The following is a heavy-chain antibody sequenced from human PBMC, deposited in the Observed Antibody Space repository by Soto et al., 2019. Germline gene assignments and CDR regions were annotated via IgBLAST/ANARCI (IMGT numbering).Heavy chain of an antibody. D-gene: IGHD6-19*01. V-gene: IGHV1-69*13. CDR2: IIPIFGTA. J-gene: IGHJ4*02. CDR1: GGTFSSYA. CDR3: ATHRGIAVAANLDY. Sequence: SVKVSCKASGGTFSSYAISWVRQAPGQGLEWMGGIIPIFGTANYAQKFQGRVTITADESTSTAYMELSSLRSEDTAVYYCATHRGIAVAANLDYWGQGTLVTVSS.